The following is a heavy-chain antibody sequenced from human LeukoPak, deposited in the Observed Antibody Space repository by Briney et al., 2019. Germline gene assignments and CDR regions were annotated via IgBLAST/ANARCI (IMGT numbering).Heavy chain of an antibody. J-gene: IGHJ5*02. CDR3: ARGAVAAARINWFDP. V-gene: IGHV3-64*01. Sequence: GGSLRLSCAASGFTFSSYAMHWVRQAPGKGLEYVSAISSNGGSTYYANPVKGRFTISRDDSKNTLYLQMGSLRAEDMAVYYCARGAVAAARINWFDPWGQGTLVTVSS. CDR2: ISSNGGST. CDR1: GFTFSSYA. D-gene: IGHD6-13*01.